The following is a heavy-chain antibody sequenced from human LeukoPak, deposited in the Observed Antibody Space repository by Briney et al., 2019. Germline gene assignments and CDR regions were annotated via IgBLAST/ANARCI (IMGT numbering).Heavy chain of an antibody. Sequence: GGPRSSSCQAPGFPLSSNVMPWVRQAQGRGLEWGAVISYDGSNKYYADSVKGRFTISRDNSKNTLYLQMNSLRAEDTAVYYCAKNRGDYDPEYFQHWGQGTLVTVSS. V-gene: IGHV3-30-3*02. J-gene: IGHJ1*01. D-gene: IGHD4-17*01. CDR3: AKNRGDYDPEYFQH. CDR1: GFPLSSNV. CDR2: ISYDGSNK.